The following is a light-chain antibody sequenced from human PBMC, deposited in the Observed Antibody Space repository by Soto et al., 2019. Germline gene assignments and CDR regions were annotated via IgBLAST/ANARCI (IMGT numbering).Light chain of an antibody. V-gene: IGKV3-11*01. CDR3: QHRAGCHPALN. J-gene: IGKJ4*01. CDR1: QSVSNY. CDR2: DAS. Sequence: EIVLTQSPATLSLSPGERATLSCRASQSVSNYLAWYQQKPGQAPRLLIYDASNRATGIPARFSGSGSGTDFTLTISSLEPEDFSVYYCQHRAGCHPALNFGGGTNVEIK.